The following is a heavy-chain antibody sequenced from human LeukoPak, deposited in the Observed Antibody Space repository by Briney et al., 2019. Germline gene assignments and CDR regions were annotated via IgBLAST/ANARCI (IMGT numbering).Heavy chain of an antibody. Sequence: SETLSLTCTVSGGSISSNSYYWGWIRQPPGKGLEWIGSIYYSGITYYNPSLKSRVTISVDTSKNQFSLKLSSVTAADTAVYYCARSTIFHYYYYYMDVWGKGTTVTVSS. V-gene: IGHV4-39*01. J-gene: IGHJ6*03. CDR1: GGSISSNSYY. CDR2: IYYSGIT. CDR3: ARSTIFHYYYYYMDV. D-gene: IGHD3-3*01.